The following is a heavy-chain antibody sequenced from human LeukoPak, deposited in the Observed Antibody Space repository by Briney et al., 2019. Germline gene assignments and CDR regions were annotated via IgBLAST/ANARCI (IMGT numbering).Heavy chain of an antibody. V-gene: IGHV3-21*01. J-gene: IGHJ5*02. Sequence: GGSLRLSCAASGFTFSSYSMNWVRQAPGKGLDWVSSISSSSSYIYYADSVKGRFTISRDNAKNSLYLQMNSLRAEDTAVYYCAGGAVRGVISVWFDPWGQGTLVTASS. D-gene: IGHD3-10*01. CDR3: AGGAVRGVISVWFDP. CDR2: ISSSSSYI. CDR1: GFTFSSYS.